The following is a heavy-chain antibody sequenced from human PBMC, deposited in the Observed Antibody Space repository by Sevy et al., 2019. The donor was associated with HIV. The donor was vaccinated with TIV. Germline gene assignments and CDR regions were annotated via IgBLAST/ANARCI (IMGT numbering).Heavy chain of an antibody. V-gene: IGHV1-69*06. CDR1: GGSISSYL. Sequence: ASVKVSCKLSGGSISSYLVTWVRQAPGQGLEWMGGIIPIIGSPNYAQRFQGRLTITADTSTMTAYMDLSSLSSEDAAVYYCARDYAIAASGTPSAFDIWGQGTMVTVSS. CDR3: ARDYAIAASGTPSAFDI. CDR2: IIPIIGSP. J-gene: IGHJ3*02. D-gene: IGHD6-25*01.